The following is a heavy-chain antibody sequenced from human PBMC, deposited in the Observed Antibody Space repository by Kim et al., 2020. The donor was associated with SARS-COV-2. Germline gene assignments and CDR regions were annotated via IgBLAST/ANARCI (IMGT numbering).Heavy chain of an antibody. CDR3: ARGFQDWFDP. Sequence: GGSLRLSCAASGFTFSSYAMHWVRQAPGKGLEWVAVISYDGSNKYYADSVKGRFTISRDNSKNTLYLQMNSLRAEDTAVYYCARGFQDWFDPWGQGTLVTVSS. V-gene: IGHV3-30-3*01. CDR2: ISYDGSNK. CDR1: GFTFSSYA. D-gene: IGHD2-15*01. J-gene: IGHJ5*02.